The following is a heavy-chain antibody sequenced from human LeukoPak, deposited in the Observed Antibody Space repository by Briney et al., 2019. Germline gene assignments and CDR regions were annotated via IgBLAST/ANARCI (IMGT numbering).Heavy chain of an antibody. J-gene: IGHJ4*02. Sequence: SGGSLRLSCAASGFTFSSYGMHWVRQAPGKGLEWVAVISYDGSNKYYADSVKGRFTISRDNSKNTLYLQMNSLRAGDTAVYYCARILEVPYTYEQSSGWYYPFDYWGQGTLVTVSS. CDR2: ISYDGSNK. CDR3: ARILEVPYTYEQSSGWYYPFDY. CDR1: GFTFSSYG. D-gene: IGHD6-13*01. V-gene: IGHV3-30*03.